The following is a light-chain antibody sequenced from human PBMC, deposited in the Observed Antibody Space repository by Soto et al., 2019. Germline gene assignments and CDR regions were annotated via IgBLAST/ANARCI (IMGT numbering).Light chain of an antibody. Sequence: EIVITRSPSTLSVSRVESAILSFMASQSVSSNLAWHQQKPGQAHRILMYDASTRATGISARFSGSGSGTEFTLTISSLQSEDFAVYYCQKYHNWPITFGQGTLLE. CDR2: DAS. CDR1: QSVSSN. J-gene: IGKJ5*01. CDR3: QKYHNWPIT. V-gene: IGKV3-15*01.